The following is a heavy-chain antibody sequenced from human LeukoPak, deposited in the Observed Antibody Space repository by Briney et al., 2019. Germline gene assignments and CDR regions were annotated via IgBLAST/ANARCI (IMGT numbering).Heavy chain of an antibody. CDR2: IYYSGST. Sequence: SETLSLTCTVSGGSISSYYWSWIRQSPGKGLEWIGYIYYSGSTNYNPSLKSRVTISKDTSKNQFSLNLNSVTAADTAVYYCARSPAGYSYSYYYYGLDVWGQGTTVTVSS. J-gene: IGHJ6*02. CDR1: GGSISSYY. D-gene: IGHD5-18*01. CDR3: ARSPAGYSYSYYYYGLDV. V-gene: IGHV4-59*01.